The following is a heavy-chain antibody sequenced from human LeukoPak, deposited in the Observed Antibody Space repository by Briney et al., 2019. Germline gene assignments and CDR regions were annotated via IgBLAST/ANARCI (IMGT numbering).Heavy chain of an antibody. J-gene: IGHJ4*02. V-gene: IGHV1-2*02. CDR3: ARDRDTIATTDAGGDHFHH. CDR1: GYTFTGYY. CDR2: INPNSGGT. Sequence: ASVKVSCKASGYTFTGYYMHWVRQAPGQGLEWMGWINPNSGGTNYAQKFQGRVTMTRDTSISTAYMELSSLRSDDTAVYYCARDRDTIATTDAGGDHFHHWGQGTLVTVSS. D-gene: IGHD6-13*01.